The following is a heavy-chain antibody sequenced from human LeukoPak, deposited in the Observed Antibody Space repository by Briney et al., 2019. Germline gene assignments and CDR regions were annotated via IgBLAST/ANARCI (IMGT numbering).Heavy chain of an antibody. CDR2: INHSGST. J-gene: IGHJ6*03. V-gene: IGHV4-34*01. CDR1: GGSFSGYY. Sequence: SETLSLTCAVYGGSFSGYYWSWIRQPPGKGLEWIGEINHSGSTNYNPSLKSRVTISVDTSKNQFFLKLSSVTAADTAVYYCARAVLLPYYYYYMDVWGKGTTVTVSS. CDR3: ARAVLLPYYYYYMDV. D-gene: IGHD3-10*01.